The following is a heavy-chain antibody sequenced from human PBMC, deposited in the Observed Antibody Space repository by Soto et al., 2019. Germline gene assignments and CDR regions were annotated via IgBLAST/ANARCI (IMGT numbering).Heavy chain of an antibody. Sequence: SETLSLTCTVSGGSISSSSYYWGWIRQPPGKGLEWIGSIYYSGSTYYNPSLKSRVTISVDTSKNQFSLKLSSVTAADTAVYYCARCPQLRSAGSGGPGAFDIWGQGTMVTVSS. CDR3: ARCPQLRSAGSGGPGAFDI. D-gene: IGHD3-10*01. J-gene: IGHJ3*02. CDR2: IYYSGST. CDR1: GGSISSSSYY. V-gene: IGHV4-39*01.